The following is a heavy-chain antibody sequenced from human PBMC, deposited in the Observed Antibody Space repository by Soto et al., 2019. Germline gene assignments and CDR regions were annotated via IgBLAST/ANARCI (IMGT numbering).Heavy chain of an antibody. V-gene: IGHV4-4*02. Sequence: QVRLQESGPGLMKPSGTLSLTCAVSSGSITSSNWWSWVRQPPGKGLEWIGEVSHSGSTNYIPSLKSRVTISVDKSSNQFSLRLSSVTAADTAVYYCARNRYGGYDFDYWGQGTLVTVSS. D-gene: IGHD5-12*01. CDR2: VSHSGST. CDR3: ARNRYGGYDFDY. CDR1: SGSITSSNW. J-gene: IGHJ4*02.